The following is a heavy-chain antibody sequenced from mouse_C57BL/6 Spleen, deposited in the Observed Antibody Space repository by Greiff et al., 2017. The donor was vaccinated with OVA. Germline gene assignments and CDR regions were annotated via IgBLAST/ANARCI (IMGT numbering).Heavy chain of an antibody. J-gene: IGHJ2*01. CDR2: IYPGDGDT. D-gene: IGHD4-1*01. CDR3: ATGTDFDY. Sequence: VKLMESGPELVKPGASVKISCKASGYAFSSSWMNWVKQRPGKGLEWIGRIYPGDGDTNYNGKFKGKATLTADKSSSTAYMQLSSLTSEDSAVYFCATGTDFDYWGQGTTLTVSS. CDR1: GYAFSSSW. V-gene: IGHV1-82*01.